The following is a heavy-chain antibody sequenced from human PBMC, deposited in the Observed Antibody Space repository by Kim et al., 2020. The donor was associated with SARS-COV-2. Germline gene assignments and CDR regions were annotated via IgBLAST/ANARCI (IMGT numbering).Heavy chain of an antibody. CDR1: GFTFRNSA. V-gene: IGHV3-23*05. Sequence: GGSLRLSCAASGFTFRNSAMSWVRQAPGKGLEWVAGISGSGSGTYYADSVKGRFTISRDNSKNILSLQMNNLRAEDTAVYYCAKHSHVTSVTFYWYCERWARGTLVAVPS. CDR2: ISGSGSGT. J-gene: IGHJ2*01. CDR3: AKHSHVTSVTFYWYCER. D-gene: IGHD2-2*01.